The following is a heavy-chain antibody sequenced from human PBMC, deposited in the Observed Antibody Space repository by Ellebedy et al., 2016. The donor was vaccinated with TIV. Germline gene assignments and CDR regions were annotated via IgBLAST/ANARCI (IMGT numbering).Heavy chain of an antibody. CDR2: INHSGST. J-gene: IGHJ6*02. V-gene: IGHV4-34*01. CDR3: ARVSVYGSGSYAYYYYGMDV. CDR1: GGSFSGYY. D-gene: IGHD3-10*01. Sequence: SETLSLTCAVYGGSFSGYYWSWIRQPPGKGLEWIGEINHSGSTNYNPSLKSRVTISVDTSKNQFSLKLSSVTAADTAVYYCARVSVYGSGSYAYYYYGMDVWGQGTTVTVSS.